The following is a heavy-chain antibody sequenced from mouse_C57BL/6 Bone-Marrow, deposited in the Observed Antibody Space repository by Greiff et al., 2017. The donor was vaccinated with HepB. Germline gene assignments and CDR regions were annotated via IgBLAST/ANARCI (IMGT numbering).Heavy chain of an antibody. CDR3: ARSYYYGSSYWYFDV. D-gene: IGHD1-1*01. CDR2: INPYNGGT. CDR1: GYTFTDYY. J-gene: IGHJ1*03. Sequence: VQLQQSGPVLVKPGASVKMSCKASGYTFTDYYMNWVKQSHGKSLEWIGVINPYNGGTSYNQKFKGKATLTVDKSSSTAYMELNSLTSEDSAVYYCARSYYYGSSYWYFDVWGTGTTVTVSS. V-gene: IGHV1-19*01.